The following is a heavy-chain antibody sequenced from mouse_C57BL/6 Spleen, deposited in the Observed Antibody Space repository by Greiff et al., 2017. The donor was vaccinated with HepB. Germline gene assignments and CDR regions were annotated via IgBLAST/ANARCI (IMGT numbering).Heavy chain of an antibody. CDR2: IRSKSNNYAT. V-gene: IGHV10-1*01. CDR1: GFSFNTYA. Sequence: DVQLVESGGGLVQPKGSLKLSCAASGFSFNTYAMNWVRQAPGKGLEWVARIRSKSNNYATYYADSVKDRFTISRDDSESMLYLQMNNLKTEDTAMYYCVRQEIYYGNFYAMDYWGQGTSVTVSS. CDR3: VRQEIYYGNFYAMDY. J-gene: IGHJ4*01. D-gene: IGHD2-1*01.